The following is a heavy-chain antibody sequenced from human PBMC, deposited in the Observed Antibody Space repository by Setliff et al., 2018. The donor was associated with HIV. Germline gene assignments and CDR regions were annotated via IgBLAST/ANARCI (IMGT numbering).Heavy chain of an antibody. CDR1: GGTFNIYS. Sequence: SVKVSCKASGGTFNIYSIHWVRQAPGQGLEWMGGINPIFGTPHYGQRFQGRVTITADESTSTAYMELTGLKFDDTAVYYCARRTDSSGWPFDSWGRGTLVTVSS. CDR2: INPIFGTP. J-gene: IGHJ4*02. V-gene: IGHV1-69*13. CDR3: ARRTDSSGWPFDS. D-gene: IGHD6-19*01.